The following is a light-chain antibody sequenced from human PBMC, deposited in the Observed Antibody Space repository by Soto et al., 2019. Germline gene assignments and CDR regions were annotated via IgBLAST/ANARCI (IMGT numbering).Light chain of an antibody. CDR1: QSVSSYY. CDR3: QQYGSSPRT. V-gene: IGKV3-20*01. CDR2: GAS. J-gene: IGKJ1*01. Sequence: EIVLTQSPATLSLSPGERATLSCRASQSVSSYYLAWYQQKPGQAPRLHIYGASTRATGVPDRFTGSGSGTDFTLTISRLEPEDFAVYYCQQYGSSPRTFGQGTKVDIK.